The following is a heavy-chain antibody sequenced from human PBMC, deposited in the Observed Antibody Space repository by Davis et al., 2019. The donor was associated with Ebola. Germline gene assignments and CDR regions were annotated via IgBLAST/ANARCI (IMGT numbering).Heavy chain of an antibody. J-gene: IGHJ4*02. CDR2: IRFDGNDK. D-gene: IGHD2-2*01. CDR1: GFTFTTYG. CDR3: AKGLGGTNCYDCGVFDY. V-gene: IGHV3-30*02. Sequence: GESLKISCAASGFTFTTYGMHWVRQAPGKGLEWVTFIRFDGNDKFYADSVKGRFTISRDNSKNTLYLQMNSLRAEDTAIYYCAKGLGGTNCYDCGVFDYWGQGTLVTVSS.